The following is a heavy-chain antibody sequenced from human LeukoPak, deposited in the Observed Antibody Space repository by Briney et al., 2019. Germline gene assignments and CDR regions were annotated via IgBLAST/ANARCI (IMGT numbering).Heavy chain of an antibody. CDR3: ARDDCSSISCYHNWFDP. CDR1: GFTFSSYW. Sequence: GGSLRLYCAASGFTFSSYWMSWVRQAPGKGLEWVANIKQDGSEKYYVDSVKGRFTISRDNAKNSLYLQMNSLRAEDTAVYYCARDDCSSISCYHNWFDPWGQGTLVTVSS. V-gene: IGHV3-7*01. J-gene: IGHJ5*02. D-gene: IGHD2-2*01. CDR2: IKQDGSEK.